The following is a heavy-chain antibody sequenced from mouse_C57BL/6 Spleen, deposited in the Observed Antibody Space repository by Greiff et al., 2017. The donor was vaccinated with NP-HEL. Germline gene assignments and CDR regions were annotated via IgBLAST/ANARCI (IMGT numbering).Heavy chain of an antibody. D-gene: IGHD1-1*01. CDR1: GYTFTSYW. Sequence: VKLQQPGAELVRPGSSVKLSCKASGYTFTSYWMDWVKQRPGQGLEWIGNIYPSDSETHYNQKFKDKATLTVDKSSSTAYMQLSSLTSEDSAVYYCARGAYYGSRNAMDYWGQGTSVTVSS. J-gene: IGHJ4*01. CDR2: IYPSDSET. CDR3: ARGAYYGSRNAMDY. V-gene: IGHV1-61*01.